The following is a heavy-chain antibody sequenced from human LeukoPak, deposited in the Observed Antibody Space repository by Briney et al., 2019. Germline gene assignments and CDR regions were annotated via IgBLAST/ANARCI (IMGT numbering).Heavy chain of an antibody. CDR3: ASGYCSGGSCYEEHY. J-gene: IGHJ4*02. CDR2: ISSSSSYI. D-gene: IGHD2-15*01. V-gene: IGHV3-21*01. Sequence: GGSLRLSCAASGFTFSSYSMNWVRQAPGKGLEWVSSISSSSSYIYYADSVKGRFTISRDNAKNSLYLQMNSLRAEDTAVYYSASGYCSGGSCYEEHYWGQGTLVTVSS. CDR1: GFTFSSYS.